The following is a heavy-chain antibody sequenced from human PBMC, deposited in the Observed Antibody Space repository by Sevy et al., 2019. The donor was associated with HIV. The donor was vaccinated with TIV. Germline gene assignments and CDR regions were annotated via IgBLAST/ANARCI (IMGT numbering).Heavy chain of an antibody. CDR2: INSDDTSI. D-gene: IGHD6-19*01. CDR3: ARGSAVAFDY. Sequence: GGSLRLSCEASGFPFSSHWMHWVRQGPGQGLVWVSGINSDDTSIPYADSVKGRFTISRDNVKNTLYLQMSSLRAEDTALYYCARGSAVAFDYWGQGTLVTVSS. CDR1: GFPFSSHW. J-gene: IGHJ4*02. V-gene: IGHV3-74*01.